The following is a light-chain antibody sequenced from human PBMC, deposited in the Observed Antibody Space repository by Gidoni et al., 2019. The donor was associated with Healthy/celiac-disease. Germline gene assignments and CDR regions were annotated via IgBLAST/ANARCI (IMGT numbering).Light chain of an antibody. CDR3: QSYDSSLSGSMV. CDR1: SPNTGAGYD. V-gene: IGLV1-40*01. CDR2: GNS. J-gene: IGLJ2*01. Sequence: QSVLTPPPPVSGAPGQRVTIPCTGSSPNTGAGYDVHWYQQLPGTAPKLLIYGNSNRPSGVPDRFSGSKSGTSASLAITGLQAEDEAEYYCQSYDSSLSGSMVFGGGTKLTVL.